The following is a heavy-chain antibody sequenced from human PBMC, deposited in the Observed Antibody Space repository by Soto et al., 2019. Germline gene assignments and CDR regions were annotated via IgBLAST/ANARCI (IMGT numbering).Heavy chain of an antibody. V-gene: IGHV4-4*02. CDR2: IYHGGST. D-gene: IGHD6-19*01. J-gene: IGHJ4*02. CDR1: GGSISSSNW. CDR3: VRGRIAVPDTADFDC. Sequence: SSETLSLTCAVSGGSISSSNWWSWVRQPPGKGLEWIGEIYHGGSTEYNPSLKSRVTISVDKSKNQFSPKLTSVTAADTAMYFCVRGRIAVPDTADFDCWGQGALVTVSS.